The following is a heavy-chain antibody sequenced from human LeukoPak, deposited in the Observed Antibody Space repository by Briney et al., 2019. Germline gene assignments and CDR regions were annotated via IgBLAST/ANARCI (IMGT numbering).Heavy chain of an antibody. D-gene: IGHD3-3*01. CDR2: IYYSGST. CDR3: ARGMGDFWSGHTSHYYYYYGMDV. J-gene: IGHJ6*02. V-gene: IGHV4-30-4*01. Sequence: PSETLSLTCTVSGGSISSGDYYWSWIRQPPGKGLEWIGYIYYSGSTYYNPSLKSRVTISVDTSKNQFSLKLSSVTAADTAVYYCARGMGDFWSGHTSHYYYYYGMDVWGQGTTVTVSS. CDR1: GGSISSGDYY.